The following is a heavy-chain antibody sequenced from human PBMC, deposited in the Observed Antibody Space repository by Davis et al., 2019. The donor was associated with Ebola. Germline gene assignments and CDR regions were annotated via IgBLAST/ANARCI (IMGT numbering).Heavy chain of an antibody. Sequence: PGGSLRLSCAASGFTFSSYSMNWVRQAPGKGLEWVSSISSSSSYIYYADSVKGRFTISRDNAKNSLYLQMDSLRAEDTAVYYCARDEGGIVGATTWGDRFDYWGQGTLVTVSS. CDR2: ISSSSSYI. J-gene: IGHJ4*02. CDR3: ARDEGGIVGATTWGDRFDY. V-gene: IGHV3-21*01. D-gene: IGHD1-26*01. CDR1: GFTFSSYS.